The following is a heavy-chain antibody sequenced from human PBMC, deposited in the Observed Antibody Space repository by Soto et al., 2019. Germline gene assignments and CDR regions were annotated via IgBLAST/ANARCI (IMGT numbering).Heavy chain of an antibody. Sequence: QVQLVESGGGVVQPGRSLRLSCAASGFTFSSYGMHWVRQAPGKGLEWVAVIWYDGSNKYYADSVKGRFTISRDNSKNTLYLQMNSLRAEDTAVYYCARGWVDYYGSWLNHYFDYWGQGTLVTVSS. V-gene: IGHV3-33*01. CDR2: IWYDGSNK. D-gene: IGHD3-10*01. J-gene: IGHJ4*02. CDR3: ARGWVDYYGSWLNHYFDY. CDR1: GFTFSSYG.